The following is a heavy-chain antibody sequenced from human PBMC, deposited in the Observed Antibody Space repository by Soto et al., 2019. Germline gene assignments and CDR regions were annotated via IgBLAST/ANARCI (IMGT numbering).Heavy chain of an antibody. D-gene: IGHD6-13*01. CDR1: GYTFTSYG. CDR2: ISAYNGNT. CDR3: ARDTPIEEQQLDPLFDY. V-gene: IGHV1-18*01. Sequence: ASVKVSCKASGYTFTSYGISWVRQAPGQGLEWMGWISAYNGNTNYAQKLQGRVTMTTDTSTSTAYMELRSLRSDDTAVYYCARDTPIEEQQLDPLFDYWGQGTLVTVSS. J-gene: IGHJ4*02.